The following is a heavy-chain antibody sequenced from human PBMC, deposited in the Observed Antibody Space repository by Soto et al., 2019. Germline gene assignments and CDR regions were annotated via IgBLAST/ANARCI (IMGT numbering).Heavy chain of an antibody. Sequence: EVQLLESGGGLVQPGGSLRLSCAASGFTFSSYAMSWVRQAPGKGLEWVSAISGSGGSTYYADSVKGRFTISRDNSKNTLYLQMNSLRAEDTAVYYCAKAKRVRGVIMRDLLDYWGQGTLVTVSS. CDR2: ISGSGGST. CDR3: AKAKRVRGVIMRDLLDY. CDR1: GFTFSSYA. D-gene: IGHD3-10*01. V-gene: IGHV3-23*01. J-gene: IGHJ4*02.